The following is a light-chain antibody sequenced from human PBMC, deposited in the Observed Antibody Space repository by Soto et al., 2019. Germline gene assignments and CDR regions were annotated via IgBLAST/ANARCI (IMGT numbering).Light chain of an antibody. CDR1: QSVSSSY. J-gene: IGKJ3*01. V-gene: IGKV3-20*01. CDR2: GAS. Sequence: VLTQSPGTLSLSAGERATLSCRASQSVSSSYLAWYQQKPGQAPRRLIYGASSRATGIPARFSGSGSGTDFTLTISSLEPAEFAVYYCQQYGSSRVTFGPGTKVDIK. CDR3: QQYGSSRVT.